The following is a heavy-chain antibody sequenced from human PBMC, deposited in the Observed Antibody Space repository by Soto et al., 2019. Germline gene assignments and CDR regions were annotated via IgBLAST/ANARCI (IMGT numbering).Heavy chain of an antibody. CDR1: GYTFTGYY. V-gene: IGHV1-2*04. D-gene: IGHD6-6*01. Sequence: ASVKVSCKASGYTFTGYYMHWVRQAPGQGLEWMGWINPNSGGTNYAQKFQGWVTMTRDTSISTAYMELSRLRSDDTAVYYCATGYSSSSAYYYYMDVWGKGTTVTVSS. J-gene: IGHJ6*03. CDR2: INPNSGGT. CDR3: ATGYSSSSAYYYYMDV.